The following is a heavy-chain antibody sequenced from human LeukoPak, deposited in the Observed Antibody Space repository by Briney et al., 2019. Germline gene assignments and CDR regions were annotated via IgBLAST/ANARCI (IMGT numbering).Heavy chain of an antibody. CDR3: VRGNYGFDY. V-gene: IGHV3-11*01. J-gene: IGHJ4*02. CDR2: IVGSGSTT. CDR1: GFTFGDYG. D-gene: IGHD4-11*01. Sequence: PGGSLRLSCTASGFTFGDYGMSWFRQAPGKGLECVSNIVGSGSTTDYADSVKGRFTISRDNAKNSLYLQMNSLRAEDTAVYYCVRGNYGFDYWGQGTLVTVSS.